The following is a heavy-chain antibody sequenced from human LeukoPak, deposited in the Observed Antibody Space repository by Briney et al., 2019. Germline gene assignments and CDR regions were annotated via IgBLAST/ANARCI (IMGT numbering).Heavy chain of an antibody. CDR1: GFDFSGFS. CDR3: ARPRGCGSARCNNFDY. D-gene: IGHD2-21*01. Sequence: PGGSLRLSCVVSGFDFSGFSMSWVRQAPGKGLEWVAIMHEYGSQIFYVDSVKGRFIISRDNAGNSLYLQMSNLRAEDTAVYYCARPRGCGSARCNNFDYWGQGTLVTVSS. V-gene: IGHV3-7*01. CDR2: MHEYGSQI. J-gene: IGHJ4*02.